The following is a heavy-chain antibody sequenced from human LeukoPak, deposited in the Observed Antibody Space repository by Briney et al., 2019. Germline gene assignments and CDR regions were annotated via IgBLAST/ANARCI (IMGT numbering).Heavy chain of an antibody. CDR1: GYTFTSYG. CDR2: ISAYNGNT. J-gene: IGHJ4*02. V-gene: IGHV1-18*01. D-gene: IGHD6-19*01. CDR3: ARDCSSGCYPDY. Sequence: ASVKVSCKASGYTFTSYGISWVRQAPGQGLEWMGWISAYNGNTNYAQKLQGRVTMTTDTSTSTAYMELSSLRSEDTAVYYCARDCSSGCYPDYWGQGTLVTVSS.